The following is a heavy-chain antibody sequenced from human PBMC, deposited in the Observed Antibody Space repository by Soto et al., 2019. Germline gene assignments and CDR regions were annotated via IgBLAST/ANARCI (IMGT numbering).Heavy chain of an antibody. D-gene: IGHD1-20*01. CDR2: ISSSGNTI. CDR3: ARDIDNRDYYYGLDV. CDR1: GFVFKNYE. J-gene: IGHJ6*02. V-gene: IGHV3-48*03. Sequence: PGGSLRLSCVASGFVFKNYEMSWVRHAPGKGLEWISYISSSGNTIYVADSMRGRFTISRDNAKNSLFLQMNSLRADDTAVYYCARDIDNRDYYYGLDVWGQGTTVTVSS.